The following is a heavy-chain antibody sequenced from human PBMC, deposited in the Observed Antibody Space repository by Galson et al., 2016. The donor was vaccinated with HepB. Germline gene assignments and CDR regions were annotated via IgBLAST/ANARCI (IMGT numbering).Heavy chain of an antibody. D-gene: IGHD3-22*01. CDR2: IYYSGNT. CDR1: GGSISSGSHY. V-gene: IGHV4-39*01. CDR3: ARREGVHYSDRSDIADDAFNI. J-gene: IGHJ3*02. Sequence: LSLTCTVSGGSISSGSHYWGWIRQPPGKGLEWIGSIYYSGNTHYNPSLKSRVTISADTSKNQFSLKLNSVTAADTAVYFCARREGVHYSDRSDIADDAFNIWGQGTMVTVSS.